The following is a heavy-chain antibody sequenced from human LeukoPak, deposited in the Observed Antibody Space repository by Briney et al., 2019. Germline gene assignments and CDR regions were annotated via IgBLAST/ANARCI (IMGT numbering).Heavy chain of an antibody. V-gene: IGHV1-2*02. CDR1: GYTFTGYY. D-gene: IGHD6-19*01. Sequence: ASVKVSCKASGYTFTGYYMHWVRQAPGQGLEWMGWINPNSGGTNYAQKFQGRVTMTRDTSISTAYMDLSRLRSDDTAVYYCARVWQWLVRGPFDYWGQGTLVTVSS. CDR3: ARVWQWLVRGPFDY. J-gene: IGHJ4*02. CDR2: INPNSGGT.